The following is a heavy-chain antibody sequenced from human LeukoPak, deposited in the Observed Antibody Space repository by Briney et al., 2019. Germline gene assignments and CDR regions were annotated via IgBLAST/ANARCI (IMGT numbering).Heavy chain of an antibody. CDR3: ARDKYYDFWSGYDDYYYYMDV. D-gene: IGHD3-3*01. CDR1: GYTFTGYY. V-gene: IGHV1-2*02. CDR2: INPNSGGT. Sequence: ASVKVSCKASGYTFTGYYMHWVRQAPGQGLEWMGWINPNSGGTNYAQKFQGRVTMTRDTSISTAYMELSRLRSDDTAVYYCARDKYYDFWSGYDDYYYYMDVWGKGTTVTVSS. J-gene: IGHJ6*03.